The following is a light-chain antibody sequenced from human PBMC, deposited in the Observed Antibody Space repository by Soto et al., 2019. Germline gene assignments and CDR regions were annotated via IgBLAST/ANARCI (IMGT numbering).Light chain of an antibody. CDR3: QQDKNWPPIT. J-gene: IGKJ5*01. CDR2: GAS. V-gene: IGKV3-15*01. Sequence: TVMTQSPATLSVSTGERATLSCRASQSVGSDLAWYQQKPGQAPRLLIYGASTRATGIPARFSGSSSGTECTLTISGLQSEDFAVYYCQQDKNWPPITFGQGTRLEIK. CDR1: QSVGSD.